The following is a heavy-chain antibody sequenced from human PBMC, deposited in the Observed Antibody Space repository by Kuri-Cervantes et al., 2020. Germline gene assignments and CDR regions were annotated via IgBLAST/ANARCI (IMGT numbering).Heavy chain of an antibody. CDR3: ARQELGYCSGGSCYSGGTLFDY. J-gene: IGHJ4*02. CDR2: IYSGGST. Sequence: GGSLRLSCAASGFTVSSNYMSWVRQAPGKGLEWVSVIYSGGSTYYADSVKGRFTISRDNAKNSLYLQMNSLRAEDTAVYYCARQELGYCSGGSCYSGGTLFDYWGQGTLVTVSS. V-gene: IGHV3-53*01. D-gene: IGHD2-15*01. CDR1: GFTVSSNY.